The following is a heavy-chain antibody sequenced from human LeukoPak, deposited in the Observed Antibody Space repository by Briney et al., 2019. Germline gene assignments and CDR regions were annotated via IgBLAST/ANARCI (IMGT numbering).Heavy chain of an antibody. CDR3: ARLDRPGGRTGDVFDI. J-gene: IGHJ3*02. Sequence: SETLSLTCTVSGGSISGYHLSWFRQPPGKGLEWIGYIDDTCNTNYSASLKSRVTMSLDISKNQFSMEMNSVTAADTAMFYCARLDRPGGRTGDVFDIWGQGTMVTVSS. CDR1: GGSISGYH. CDR2: IDDTCNT. V-gene: IGHV4-59*08. D-gene: IGHD3-22*01.